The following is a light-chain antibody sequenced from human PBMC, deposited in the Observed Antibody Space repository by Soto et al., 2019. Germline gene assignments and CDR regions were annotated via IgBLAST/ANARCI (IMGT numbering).Light chain of an antibody. V-gene: IGKV3-20*01. Sequence: EIVLTQSPGTLSLSPXXXXXXXXXASXXXRXXXLAWYQQKPGQAPRLLIYGASSRTTGIPDRFSGSGSGTDFTLTINRLEPEXFAVXYCQQYGPSPRTFGQGTKVEIK. CDR2: GAS. CDR1: XXXRXXX. CDR3: QQYGPSPRT. J-gene: IGKJ1*01.